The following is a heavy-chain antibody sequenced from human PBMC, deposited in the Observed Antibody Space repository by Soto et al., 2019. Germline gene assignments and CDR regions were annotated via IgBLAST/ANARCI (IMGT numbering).Heavy chain of an antibody. CDR2: ITPLLGMT. CDR3: ARDASVGD. J-gene: IGHJ4*02. V-gene: IGHV1-69*02. D-gene: IGHD4-17*01. Sequence: QVQLVQSGAEVKKPGSSVKVSCKASGGSVNNFTISWVRQAPGQGLEWMGRITPLLGMTNYAQTFQGRVTFTADKATNNAYMDVTSLRSDDTAVYYCARDASVGDWGQGTLVTVSS. CDR1: GGSVNNFT.